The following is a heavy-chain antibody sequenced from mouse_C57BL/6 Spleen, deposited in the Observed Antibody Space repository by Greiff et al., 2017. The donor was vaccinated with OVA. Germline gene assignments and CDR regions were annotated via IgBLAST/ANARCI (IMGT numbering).Heavy chain of an antibody. CDR3: ARKSYYYGNGYFDV. CDR2: INYDGSST. D-gene: IGHD1-1*01. V-gene: IGHV5-16*01. J-gene: IGHJ1*03. CDR1: GFTFSDYY. Sequence: EVKLVESEGGLVQPGSSMKLSCTASGFTFSDYYMAWVRQVPEKGLEWVANINYDGSSTYYLDSLKSRFIISRDNAKNILYLQMSSLKSEDTATYYCARKSYYYGNGYFDVWGTGTTVTVSS.